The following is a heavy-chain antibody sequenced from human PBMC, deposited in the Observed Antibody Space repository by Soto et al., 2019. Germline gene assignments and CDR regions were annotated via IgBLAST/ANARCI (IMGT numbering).Heavy chain of an antibody. CDR1: GFTFSSYA. V-gene: IGHV3-30-3*01. CDR3: ARDKTAGY. D-gene: IGHD6-13*01. CDR2: ISYDGSNK. Sequence: GGSLRLSCAASGFTFSSYAMHWVRQAPGKGLEWVAVISYDGSNKYYADSVKGRFTISRDNSKNTLYLQMNSLRAEDTAVYYYARDKTAGYWGQGTLVTVSS. J-gene: IGHJ4*02.